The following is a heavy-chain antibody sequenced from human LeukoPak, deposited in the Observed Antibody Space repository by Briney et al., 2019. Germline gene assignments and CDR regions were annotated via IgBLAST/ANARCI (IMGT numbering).Heavy chain of an antibody. Sequence: PSETLSLTCTVSGGSISSYYWSWIRQPPGKGLEWIGYIYYSGSTNYNPSLKSRVTISVDTSKNQFSLKLSSVTAADTAVYYCARDRFWDSNQNQTGYYYMDVWGKGTTVTVSS. V-gene: IGHV4-59*12. CDR3: ARDRFWDSNQNQTGYYYMDV. D-gene: IGHD4-11*01. CDR1: GGSISSYY. J-gene: IGHJ6*03. CDR2: IYYSGST.